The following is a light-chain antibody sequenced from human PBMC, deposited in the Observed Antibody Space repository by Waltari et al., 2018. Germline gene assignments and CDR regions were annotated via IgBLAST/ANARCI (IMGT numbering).Light chain of an antibody. Sequence: QSALTQPASVSGSPGQSITISCTGTSSDVGGYNYVPWYQHHPGKAPKVKIYDVSKRPSGVSNRFSGSKSGNTASLTISGLQAEDEADYYCSSYTSSSTSLYVFGTRTKVTVL. CDR3: SSYTSSSTSLYV. J-gene: IGLJ1*01. CDR2: DVS. V-gene: IGLV2-14*03. CDR1: SSDVGGYNY.